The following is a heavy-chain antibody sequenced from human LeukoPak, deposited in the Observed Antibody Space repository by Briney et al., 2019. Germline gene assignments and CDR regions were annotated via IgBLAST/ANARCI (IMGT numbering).Heavy chain of an antibody. J-gene: IGHJ4*02. Sequence: SSETLSLTCTVSGGSVDSGSYYWGWIRQSPGKGLEWIGSIYYSGDTYYNPSLKSRVTISVDTSKNQFSLKLSSVTAADTAVYYCARVAFRGIFDYWGQGTLVTVSS. CDR1: GGSVDSGSYY. V-gene: IGHV4-39*07. D-gene: IGHD3-16*01. CDR3: ARVAFRGIFDY. CDR2: IYYSGDT.